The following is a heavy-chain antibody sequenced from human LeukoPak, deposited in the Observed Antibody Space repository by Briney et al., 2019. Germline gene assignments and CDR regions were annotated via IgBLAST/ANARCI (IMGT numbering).Heavy chain of an antibody. CDR1: GYTFTGYY. CDR2: INPNSGGT. V-gene: IGHV1-2*02. CDR3: ARWTYYYGGGDY. J-gene: IGHJ4*02. Sequence: ASVKVSCKASGYTFTGYYMHWVRQAPGQGLEWMGWINPNSGGTNYAQKFQGRVTMTGDTSISIAYMELSRLRSDDTAVYYCARWTYYYGGGDYWGQGSLVTVSS. D-gene: IGHD3-10*01.